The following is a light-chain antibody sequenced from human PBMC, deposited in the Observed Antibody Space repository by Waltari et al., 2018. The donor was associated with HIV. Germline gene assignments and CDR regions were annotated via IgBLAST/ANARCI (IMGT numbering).Light chain of an antibody. CDR1: SSDVGGYNY. V-gene: IGLV2-14*01. Sequence: QSALTQPASVSGSPGQSITISCTGTSSDVGGYNYVSWYQQYPGKVPKLMIYEVSNRPLGVSDRFSGSKSGNTASLTISGLQPEDEADYYCSSYADGSTSLFGSGTKVTVL. CDR2: EVS. CDR3: SSYADGSTSL. J-gene: IGLJ1*01.